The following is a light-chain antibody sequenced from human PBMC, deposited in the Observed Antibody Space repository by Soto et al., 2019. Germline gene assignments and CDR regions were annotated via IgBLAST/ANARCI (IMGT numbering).Light chain of an antibody. V-gene: IGKV1-39*01. Sequence: DIQVAQSASSLSASVGDRVTITCRASQSISSYLNWYQQKPGKAPKLLIYAASSLQSGVPSRLSGSGSGTDFTLTISSLQPEDFATYYCQQSYSTPWTFGQGTKVDIK. CDR3: QQSYSTPWT. CDR2: AAS. J-gene: IGKJ1*01. CDR1: QSISSY.